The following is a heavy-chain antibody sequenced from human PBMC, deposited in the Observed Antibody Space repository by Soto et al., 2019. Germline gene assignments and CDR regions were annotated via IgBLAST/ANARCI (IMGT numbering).Heavy chain of an antibody. CDR3: TTDQLWELPYYFDY. J-gene: IGHJ4*02. D-gene: IGHD1-26*01. Sequence: EVQLVEYGGGLVKPGGSLRLSCAASGFTFSNAWMSWVRQAPGKGLEWVGRIKSKTDGGTTDYAAPVKGRFTISRDDSKNTLYLQMNSLKTEDTAVYYCTTDQLWELPYYFDYWGQGTLVTVSS. V-gene: IGHV3-15*01. CDR2: IKSKTDGGTT. CDR1: GFTFSNAW.